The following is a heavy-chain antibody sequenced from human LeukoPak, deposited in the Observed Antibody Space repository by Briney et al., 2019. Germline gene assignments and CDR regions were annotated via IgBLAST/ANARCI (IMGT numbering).Heavy chain of an antibody. CDR3: ARGAYGDYDY. Sequence: PGGSLRLSCAASGFTFSSYAVSWVRQAPGKGLEWVSAISARGDSTYYPDSVEGRFTISRDNSKNTLYLQMNSLRGEDTALYYCARGAYGDYDYWGQGTLVTVSS. V-gene: IGHV3-23*01. D-gene: IGHD4-17*01. CDR1: GFTFSSYA. CDR2: ISARGDST. J-gene: IGHJ4*02.